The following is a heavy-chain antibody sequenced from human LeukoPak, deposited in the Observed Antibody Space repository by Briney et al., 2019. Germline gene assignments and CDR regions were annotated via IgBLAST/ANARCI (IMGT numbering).Heavy chain of an antibody. J-gene: IGHJ5*02. CDR1: GGPFTSYA. V-gene: IGHV1-69*15. CDR3: ARKLRLGGNWFDP. CDR2: IIPISGTT. D-gene: IGHD1-26*01. Sequence: SVKVSCKTSGGPFTSYAITWVRQAPGQGLEWMGKIIPISGTTNYAQKFQGRVTFTADESTSTAYMELSSLRSEDTALYYCARKLRLGGNWFDPWGQGTLVTVSS.